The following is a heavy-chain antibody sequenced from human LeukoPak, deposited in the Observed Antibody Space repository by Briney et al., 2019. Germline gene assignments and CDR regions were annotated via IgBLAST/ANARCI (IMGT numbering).Heavy chain of an antibody. V-gene: IGHV1-46*01. CDR2: INPSGGST. D-gene: IGHD6-19*01. CDR3: ARDAALAVAGFTFDY. CDR1: GYTLTSYY. J-gene: IGHJ4*02. Sequence: GASVKVSCKASGYTLTSYYMRWVRQAPGQGLEWMGIINPSGGSTSYAQKFQGRVTMTRDTSTSTVYMELSSLRSEDTAVYYCARDAALAVAGFTFDYWGQGTLVTVSS.